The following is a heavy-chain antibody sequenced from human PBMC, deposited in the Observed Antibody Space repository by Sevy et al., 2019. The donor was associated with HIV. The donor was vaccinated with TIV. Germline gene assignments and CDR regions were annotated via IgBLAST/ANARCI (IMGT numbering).Heavy chain of an antibody. D-gene: IGHD3-22*01. CDR3: AKEGGSHYDTSGSFDD. J-gene: IGHJ4*02. V-gene: IGHV3-30*02. CDR2: MRFDGTIK. CDR1: GFTFGTYG. Sequence: GGSLRLSCAASGFTFGTYGMHWVRQAPGRGLEWVAFMRFDGTIKYHRDSVKGRFTISRDNSKNTLYLQMNSLRAEDTAVFYCAKEGGSHYDTSGSFDDWGQGTRVTVSS.